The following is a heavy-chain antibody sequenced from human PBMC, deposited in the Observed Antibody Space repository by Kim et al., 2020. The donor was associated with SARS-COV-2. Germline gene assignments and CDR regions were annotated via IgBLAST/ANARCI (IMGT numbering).Heavy chain of an antibody. V-gene: IGHV3-49*03. D-gene: IGHD2-2*01. J-gene: IGHJ4*02. CDR1: GFTFGDYA. CDR2: IRSKAYGGTT. CDR3: TRDRGYCSSTSCYVWRGFDY. Sequence: GGSLRLSCTASGFTFGDYAMSWFRQAPGKGLEWVGFIRSKAYGGTTEYAASVKGRFTISRDDSKSIAYLQMNSLKTEDTAVYYCTRDRGYCSSTSCYVWRGFDYWGQGTLVTVSS.